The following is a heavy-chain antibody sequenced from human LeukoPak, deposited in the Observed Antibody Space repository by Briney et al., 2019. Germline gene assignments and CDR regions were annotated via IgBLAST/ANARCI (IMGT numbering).Heavy chain of an antibody. D-gene: IGHD1-1*01. CDR2: IDSDGTNR. V-gene: IGHV3-74*01. J-gene: IGHJ4*02. CDR3: EGRTTGLTEY. CDR1: GFTFSRYW. Sequence: GGSLRLSCAGSGFTFSRYWMHWVRQAPGKGLVWVSRIDSDGTNRDYADSVKGRFTISRDNAKNTVYLQMNILRDEDTAVYYCEGRTTGLTEYWGQGSLVTVSS.